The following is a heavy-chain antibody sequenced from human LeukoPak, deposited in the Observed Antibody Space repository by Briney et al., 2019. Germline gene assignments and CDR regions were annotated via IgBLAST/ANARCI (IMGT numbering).Heavy chain of an antibody. J-gene: IGHJ4*02. V-gene: IGHV1-18*01. CDR1: GYTFTSYG. D-gene: IGHD6-19*01. CDR3: ARDRRLYSSGWYGY. CDR2: ISAYNGNT. Sequence: ASVKVSCKASGYTFTSYGISWVRQAPGQGPEWMGWISAYNGNTNYAQKLQGRVTMTTDTSTSTAYMELRSLRSDDTAVYYCARDRRLYSSGWYGYWGQGTLVTVSS.